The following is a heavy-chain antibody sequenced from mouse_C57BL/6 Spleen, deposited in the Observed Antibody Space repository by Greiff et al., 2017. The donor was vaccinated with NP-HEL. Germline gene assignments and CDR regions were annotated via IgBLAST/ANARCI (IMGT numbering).Heavy chain of an antibody. Sequence: VQLKESGPELVKPGASVKISCKASGYSFTDYNMNWVKQSNGKSLEWIGVINPNYGTTSYNQKFKGKATLTVDQSSSTAYMQLNSLTSEDSAVYYCARSGLYGNYWYFDVWGTGTTVTVSS. J-gene: IGHJ1*03. V-gene: IGHV1-39*01. CDR2: INPNYGTT. CDR3: ARSGLYGNYWYFDV. CDR1: GYSFTDYN. D-gene: IGHD2-1*01.